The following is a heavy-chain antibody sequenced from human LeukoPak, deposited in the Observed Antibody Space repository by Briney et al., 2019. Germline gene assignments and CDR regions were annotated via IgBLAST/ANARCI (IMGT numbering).Heavy chain of an antibody. CDR3: ARRPAYIVVVPAANYYFDY. D-gene: IGHD2-2*01. V-gene: IGHV4-34*01. J-gene: IGHJ4*02. Sequence: PSETLSLTCAVYGGSFTGYYWSWIRQPPGKGLEWIGEINHSGSTNYNPSLKSRATISVDTSKNQFSLKLSSVTAADTAVYYCARRPAYIVVVPAANYYFDYWGQGTLVTVSS. CDR1: GGSFTGYY. CDR2: INHSGST.